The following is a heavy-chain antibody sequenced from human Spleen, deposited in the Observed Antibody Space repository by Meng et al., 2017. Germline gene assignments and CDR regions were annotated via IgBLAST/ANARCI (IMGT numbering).Heavy chain of an antibody. D-gene: IGHD1-26*01. CDR3: PREGEVLRNAFDF. J-gene: IGHJ3*01. CDR1: GYSISSGYY. CDR2: IYYNGSA. V-gene: IGHV4-38-2*02. Sequence: SETLSLTCTVSGYSISSGYYWSWIRQPPGRGLEWIGFIYYNGSANYHPSLKSRVTISVDTSKNQFSLKLRSMTATDTAVYYCPREGEVLRNAFDFWGQGAMVTVSS.